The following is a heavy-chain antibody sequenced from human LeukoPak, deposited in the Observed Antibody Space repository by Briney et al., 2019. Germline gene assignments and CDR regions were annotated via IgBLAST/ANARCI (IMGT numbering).Heavy chain of an antibody. D-gene: IGHD2-2*01. Sequence: SETLSLTCTVSGGSISSSSYYWGSIRQPPGKRLEWIGSIYYSGSTYYNPSLKSRVTISVDTSKNQFSLKLSSVTAADTAVYYCARSIVVVPAAISWFDPWGQGTLVTVSS. CDR1: GGSISSSSYY. CDR3: ARSIVVVPAAISWFDP. J-gene: IGHJ5*02. V-gene: IGHV4-39*01. CDR2: IYYSGST.